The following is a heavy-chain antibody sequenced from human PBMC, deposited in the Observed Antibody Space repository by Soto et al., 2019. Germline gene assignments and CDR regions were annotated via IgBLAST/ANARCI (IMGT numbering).Heavy chain of an antibody. J-gene: IGHJ6*02. CDR1: GFTFSSYT. CDR2: ITSSSSTI. CDR3: ARDPSFYCSGGSCYSHYGMDV. D-gene: IGHD2-15*01. Sequence: DVQLVESGGGLVQPGGSLRLSCAASGFTFSSYTINWVRQAPGKGLEWVSYITSSSSTIYYADSVKGRFTISRDNAKNSLYLQMNSLRDEDTAVYYCARDPSFYCSGGSCYSHYGMDVWGQGTTVTVSS. V-gene: IGHV3-48*02.